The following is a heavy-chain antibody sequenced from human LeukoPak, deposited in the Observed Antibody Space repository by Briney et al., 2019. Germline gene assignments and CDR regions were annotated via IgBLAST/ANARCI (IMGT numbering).Heavy chain of an antibody. CDR1: GGTFSSYT. J-gene: IGHJ4*02. Sequence: ASVKVSFKASGGTFSSYTISWARQAPGQGLEWMGRIIPILGIANYAQKFQGRVTITADKSTSTAYMELSSLRSEDTAVYYCARDLLGYCSGGSCSHEYWGQGTLVTVSS. V-gene: IGHV1-69*04. CDR3: ARDLLGYCSGGSCSHEY. D-gene: IGHD2-15*01. CDR2: IIPILGIA.